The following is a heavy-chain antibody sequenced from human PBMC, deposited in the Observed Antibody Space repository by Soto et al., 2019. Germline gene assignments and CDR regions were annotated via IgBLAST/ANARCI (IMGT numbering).Heavy chain of an antibody. CDR1: GGSISSGGYY. CDR2: IYYSGST. CDR3: ARGEPAALFDY. J-gene: IGHJ4*02. V-gene: IGHV4-31*02. Sequence: SETLSLTCTVSGGSISSGGYYWSWIRQHPGKGLEWIGYIYYSGSTYYNPSLKSRVTISVDTSKNQFSLKLSSVTAADTAVYYCARGEPAALFDYWGQGTLVTVS. D-gene: IGHD2-2*01.